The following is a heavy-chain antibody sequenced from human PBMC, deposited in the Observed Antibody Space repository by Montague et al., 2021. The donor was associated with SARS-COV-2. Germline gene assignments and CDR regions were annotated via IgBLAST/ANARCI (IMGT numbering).Heavy chain of an antibody. CDR3: ASVHIVVVTAMRYFDL. Sequence: TLSLTCTVSGSSISSGGYYWSWIRPHPGKGLEWIVYIYYSGSTYYNPSLQSPVTISVDTSKNQFSLKLSSVTAADTAEYYCASVHIVVVTAMRYFDLWGRGTLVTVSS. V-gene: IGHV4-31*01. J-gene: IGHJ2*01. CDR1: GSSISSGGYY. CDR2: IYYSGST. D-gene: IGHD2-21*02.